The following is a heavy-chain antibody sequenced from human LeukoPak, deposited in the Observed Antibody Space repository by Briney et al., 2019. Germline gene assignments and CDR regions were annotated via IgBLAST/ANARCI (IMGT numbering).Heavy chain of an antibody. J-gene: IGHJ4*02. CDR3: ASNPRGDSWTFDY. Sequence: GASVKVSCKASGYTLSSYGVNWVRQAPGQGLEWMGWISIYNGNTEYAQILQGRVTMTTDTSTSTVYMELTSLRSDDTAVYYCASNPRGDSWTFDYWGQETLVAVSS. CDR1: GYTLSSYG. CDR2: ISIYNGNT. V-gene: IGHV1-18*04. D-gene: IGHD2-21*02.